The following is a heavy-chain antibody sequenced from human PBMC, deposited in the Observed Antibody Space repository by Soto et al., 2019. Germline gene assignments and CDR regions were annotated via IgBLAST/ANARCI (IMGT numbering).Heavy chain of an antibody. V-gene: IGHV4-59*01. CDR2: IYYSGST. D-gene: IGHD3-10*01. J-gene: IGHJ5*01. Sequence: SEALSLPCTVSGGSISSYYWRWIRQPPGKGQEWIGYIYYSGSTNYNPSLKSRVTISVDTSKNQFSLKLSSVTAADTAVYYCAREVPYYYGWGRSKCFDSRGQGIWGTVA. CDR1: GGSISSYY. CDR3: AREVPYYYGWGRSKCFDS.